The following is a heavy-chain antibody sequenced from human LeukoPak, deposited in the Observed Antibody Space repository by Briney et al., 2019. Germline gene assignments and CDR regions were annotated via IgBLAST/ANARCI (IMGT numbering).Heavy chain of an antibody. CDR1: GYTFTGYY. D-gene: IGHD2-8*02. Sequence: ASVKVSCKASGYTFTGYYLHWVRQAPGQGLEWMGWINPNSGGTNYAQKFQGRVTMTRDTSNSTVYMEMSRLRSDDTAVYYCARGYSYCTVGGCWDYWGQGTLVTVSS. V-gene: IGHV1-2*02. CDR3: ARGYSYCTVGGCWDY. CDR2: INPNSGGT. J-gene: IGHJ4*02.